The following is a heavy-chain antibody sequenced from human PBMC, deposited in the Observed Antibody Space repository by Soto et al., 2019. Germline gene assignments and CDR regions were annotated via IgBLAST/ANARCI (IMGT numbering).Heavy chain of an antibody. J-gene: IGHJ6*02. CDR2: ISYDGSNK. D-gene: IGHD2-2*01. CDR3: AREPAATYYYYYGMDV. CDR1: GFTFSSYA. Sequence: QVQLVESGGGVVQPGRSLRLSCAASGFTFSSYAMHWVRQAPGKGLEWVAVISYDGSNKYYADSVKGRFTISRDNSKNTLYLQMNSLRAEDTAVYYCAREPAATYYYYYGMDVWGQGTTVTVSS. V-gene: IGHV3-30-3*01.